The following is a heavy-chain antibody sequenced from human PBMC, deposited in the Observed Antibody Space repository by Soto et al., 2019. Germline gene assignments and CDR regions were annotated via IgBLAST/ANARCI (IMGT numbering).Heavy chain of an antibody. J-gene: IGHJ2*01. V-gene: IGHV3-23*01. CDR2: ISFSDGGT. Sequence: EEQLLESGGGLIQPGGSLRLACAASGFTFSSYAMTWVRQAPGKGLEWVSSISFSDGGTYYADSVKGRLTISRDNSKNTLFLQMNSLRVEDTAVYYCVKDDRIWGRRDFELWGRGTLVTVSS. D-gene: IGHD3-16*01. CDR1: GFTFSSYA. CDR3: VKDDRIWGRRDFEL.